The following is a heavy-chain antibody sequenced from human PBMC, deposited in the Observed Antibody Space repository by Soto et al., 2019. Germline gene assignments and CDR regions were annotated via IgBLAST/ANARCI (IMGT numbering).Heavy chain of an antibody. Sequence: GGSLRLSCGTSGFTFGNYGMGWVRHAPGKGLYWVSSISSSSSYIYYADLVKGRFTISRDNAKNSLYLQMNSLRAEDTAVYYCARVFPATVTTFDYWGQGTLVTVSS. CDR1: GFTFGNYG. J-gene: IGHJ4*02. CDR3: ARVFPATVTTFDY. V-gene: IGHV3-21*01. CDR2: ISSSSSYI. D-gene: IGHD4-17*01.